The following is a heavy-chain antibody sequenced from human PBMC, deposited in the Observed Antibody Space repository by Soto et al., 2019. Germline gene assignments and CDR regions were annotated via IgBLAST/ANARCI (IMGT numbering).Heavy chain of an antibody. Sequence: PSETLSLTCAVYGGSFSGYYWSWIRQPPGKGLEWIGEINHSGSTNYNPSLKSRVTISVDTSKNQFSLKLSSVTAADTAVYYCARQRWLQSYGFDYWGQGTLVTVSS. CDR2: INHSGST. D-gene: IGHD5-12*01. V-gene: IGHV4-34*01. CDR1: GGSFSGYY. CDR3: ARQRWLQSYGFDY. J-gene: IGHJ4*02.